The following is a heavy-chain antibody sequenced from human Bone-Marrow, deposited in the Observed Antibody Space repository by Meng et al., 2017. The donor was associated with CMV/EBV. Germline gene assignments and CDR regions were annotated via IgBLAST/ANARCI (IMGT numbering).Heavy chain of an antibody. CDR3: ARVLKGRFLEWPLPGVYFDY. CDR1: SGDYY. D-gene: IGHD3-3*01. CDR2: IYYSGST. J-gene: IGHJ4*02. Sequence: SGDYYWSWIRQPPGKGLEWIGYIYYSGSTYYNPSLKSRVTISVDTSKNQFSLKLSSVTAADTAVYYCARVLKGRFLEWPLPGVYFDYWGQGTLVTVSS. V-gene: IGHV4-30-4*01.